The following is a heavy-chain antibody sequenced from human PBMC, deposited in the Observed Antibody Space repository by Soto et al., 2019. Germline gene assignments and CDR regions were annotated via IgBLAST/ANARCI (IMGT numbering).Heavy chain of an antibody. V-gene: IGHV4-4*02. J-gene: IGHJ6*02. CDR2: IYHSGST. CDR3: ARDYGDYVFSYYYGIDV. D-gene: IGHD4-17*01. CDR1: GGSISSSNW. Sequence: QVQLQESGPGLVKPSGTLSLTCAVSGGSISSSNWWSWVRQPPGKGLEWMGEIYHSGSTNYNPSLKSRVTRSVDKSKTQFSLKLSSVTAADTAVYYCARDYGDYVFSYYYGIDVWGQGTTVTVSS.